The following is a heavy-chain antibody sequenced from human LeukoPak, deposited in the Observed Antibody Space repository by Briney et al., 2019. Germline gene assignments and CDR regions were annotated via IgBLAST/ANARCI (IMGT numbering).Heavy chain of an antibody. V-gene: IGHV3-23*01. CDR1: EFTLSTYA. CDR3: ARDCVYGNTSGMRCY. D-gene: IGHD3-16*01. J-gene: IGHJ4*02. CDR2: ISDRWT. Sequence: GGSLRLSCAASEFTLSTYALNWVRQAPGKGLEWVSTISDRWTNYADSVKGRFTISRDDSKNTLFLQMNSLRVEDTAYYYCARDCVYGNTSGMRCYWGQGTLVTASS.